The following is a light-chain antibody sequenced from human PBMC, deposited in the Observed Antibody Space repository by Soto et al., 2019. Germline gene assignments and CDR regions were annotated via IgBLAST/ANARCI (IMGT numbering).Light chain of an antibody. CDR3: TSCAGSNNPYV. CDR1: SSDVGGCKF. CDR2: EVS. J-gene: IGLJ1*01. Sequence: QSALTQPPSASGSPRQSVTISCTGTSSDVGGCKFVSWYQQYPGKAPKLIIYEVSKRPSGVPDRFSGSKSGNTASLTVSGLRAEDEADYYCTSCAGSNNPYVFGTGTKLTVL. V-gene: IGLV2-8*01.